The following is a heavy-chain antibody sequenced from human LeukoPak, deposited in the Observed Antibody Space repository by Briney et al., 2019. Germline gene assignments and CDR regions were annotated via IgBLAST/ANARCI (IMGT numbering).Heavy chain of an antibody. CDR2: IHPANSDT. CDR1: GYSFTNYW. J-gene: IGHJ4*02. D-gene: IGHD5-24*01. CDR3: VRHQNGYNPLDY. Sequence: GESLKISCKGSGYSFTNYWIGWVRQMPGVGLDWMGIIHPANSDTRYSPSFQGQVTISADKSIDTAYLQWSSLKASDSAIYYCVRHQNGYNPLDYGGQGTLVTVSS. V-gene: IGHV5-51*01.